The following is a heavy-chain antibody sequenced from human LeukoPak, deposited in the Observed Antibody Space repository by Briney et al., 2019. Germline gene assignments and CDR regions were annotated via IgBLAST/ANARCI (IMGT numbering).Heavy chain of an antibody. CDR1: GFTFDDYA. CDR3: AKGPYDYGDYMFDY. Sequence: PGGSLRLSCAATGFTFDDYAMHWVRQAPGKGLEWVSGISWNSGSIGYADSVRGRFTISRDNAKNSLYLQMNSLRAEDTALYYCAKGPYDYGDYMFDYWGQGTLVTVS. CDR2: ISWNSGSI. J-gene: IGHJ4*02. V-gene: IGHV3-9*01. D-gene: IGHD4-17*01.